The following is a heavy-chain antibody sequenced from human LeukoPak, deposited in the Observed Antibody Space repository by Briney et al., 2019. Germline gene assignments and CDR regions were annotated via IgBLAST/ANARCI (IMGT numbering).Heavy chain of an antibody. J-gene: IGHJ4*02. CDR2: ISWNSGSI. V-gene: IGHV3-9*01. Sequence: PGGSLRLSCAASGFTFDDYAMHWVRQAPGKGLEWVSGISWNSGSIGYADSVKGRFTISRDNAKNSLYLQMNSLRAEDTALYYCAKEGDSYFDYWGQGTLVTVSS. CDR3: AKEGDSYFDY. D-gene: IGHD3-16*01. CDR1: GFTFDDYA.